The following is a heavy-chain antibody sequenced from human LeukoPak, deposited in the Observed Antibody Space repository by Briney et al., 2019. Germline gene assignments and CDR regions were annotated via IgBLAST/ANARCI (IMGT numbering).Heavy chain of an antibody. CDR3: AREVWSGYLTLSWYYMDV. Sequence: GGSLRLSCAASGFTFSSYWMSWVRQAPGKGLEWVANIKQDGSEKYYVDSVKGRFTISRDNAKNSLYLQMNSLRAEDTAVYYCAREVWSGYLTLSWYYMDVWGKGTTVTVSS. V-gene: IGHV3-7*01. CDR2: IKQDGSEK. J-gene: IGHJ6*03. CDR1: GFTFSSYW. D-gene: IGHD3-3*01.